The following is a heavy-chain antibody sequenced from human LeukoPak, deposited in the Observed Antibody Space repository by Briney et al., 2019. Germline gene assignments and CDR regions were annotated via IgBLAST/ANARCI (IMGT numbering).Heavy chain of an antibody. CDR3: ARAEYSSGCLDY. V-gene: IGHV1-2*02. Sequence: ASVKVSCKASGYTFTGYYMHWVRQAPGQGLEWMGWINPNSGGTNYAQKFQGRVTMTRDTSISTAYMELSRLRSDDTAVYYCARAEYSSGCLDYWGQGTLVTVSS. CDR1: GYTFTGYY. CDR2: INPNSGGT. D-gene: IGHD6-19*01. J-gene: IGHJ4*02.